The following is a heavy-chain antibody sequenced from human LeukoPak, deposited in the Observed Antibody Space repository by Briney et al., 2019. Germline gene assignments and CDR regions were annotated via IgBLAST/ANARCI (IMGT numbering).Heavy chain of an antibody. CDR1: GFTFSSYE. Sequence: GGSLRLSCATSGFTFSSYEMNWVRQAPGEGLEWVSYISSSGSTIYYADSVKGRFTISRDNAKNSLYLQMNSLRAEDTAVYYCARAGYSPVTYYYGSGSYDYWGQGTLVTVSS. CDR3: ARAGYSPVTYYYGSGSYDY. V-gene: IGHV3-48*03. J-gene: IGHJ4*02. CDR2: ISSSGSTI. D-gene: IGHD3-10*01.